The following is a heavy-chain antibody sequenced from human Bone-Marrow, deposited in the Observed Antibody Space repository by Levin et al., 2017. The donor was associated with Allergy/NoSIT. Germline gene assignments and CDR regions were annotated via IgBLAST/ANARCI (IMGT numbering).Heavy chain of an antibody. CDR3: AHRRYMDRSVLLDWGAQMFDY. J-gene: IGHJ4*02. CDR2: IYWDDDK. Sequence: SGPTLVKPTQTLTLTCTFSGFSLSTSEVGVGWIRQPPGKALEWLAVIYWDDDKRYSPSLRSRLTITKDTSKNQVALTVTNMDPADTATYFCAHRRYMDRSVLLDWGAQMFDYWGQGALVTVSS. V-gene: IGHV2-5*02. CDR1: GFSLSTSEVG. D-gene: IGHD3-9*01.